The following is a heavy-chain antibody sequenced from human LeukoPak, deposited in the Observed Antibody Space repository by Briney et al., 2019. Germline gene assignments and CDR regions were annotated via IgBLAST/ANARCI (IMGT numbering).Heavy chain of an antibody. Sequence: SVKVSCKDSGGTFSSYTISWVRQAPGRGLEWMGRIIPILGIANYAQKFQGRVTITADKSTSTAYMELSSLRSEDTAVYYCARDSSPLLRGRHDYMDVWGKGTTVTVSS. V-gene: IGHV1-69*04. D-gene: IGHD1-1*01. CDR1: GGTFSSYT. J-gene: IGHJ6*03. CDR2: IIPILGIA. CDR3: ARDSSPLLRGRHDYMDV.